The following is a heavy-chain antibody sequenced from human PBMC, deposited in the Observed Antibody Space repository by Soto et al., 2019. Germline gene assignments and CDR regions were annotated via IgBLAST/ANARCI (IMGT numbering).Heavy chain of an antibody. Sequence: QVQLVQSGAEVKKPGSSVKVSCKASGGTFSSYAISWVRQAPGQGLEWMGGIIPIFGTANYAQKFQGRVTITADESTSTAYMELSSLRSEDTAVYYCARVRQWLVRPPPGDYYYGMDVWGQGTTVTVSS. D-gene: IGHD6-19*01. CDR1: GGTFSSYA. CDR2: IIPIFGTA. J-gene: IGHJ6*02. V-gene: IGHV1-69*01. CDR3: ARVRQWLVRPPPGDYYYGMDV.